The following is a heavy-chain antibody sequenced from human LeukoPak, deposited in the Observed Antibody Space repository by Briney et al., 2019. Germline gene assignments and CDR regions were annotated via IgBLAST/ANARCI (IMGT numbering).Heavy chain of an antibody. V-gene: IGHV1-2*02. J-gene: IGHJ5*02. CDR1: GYTFTSYG. Sequence: ASVKVSCKASGYTFTSYGISWVRQAPGQGLEWMGWINPNIGGTDYAQKFHGRFTMTRDTSIDTAYMDLSRLTSDDTAVYYCARDRITDCSTTSCTIANWFDPWGQGTLVTVSS. CDR2: INPNIGGT. CDR3: ARDRITDCSTTSCTIANWFDP. D-gene: IGHD2-2*01.